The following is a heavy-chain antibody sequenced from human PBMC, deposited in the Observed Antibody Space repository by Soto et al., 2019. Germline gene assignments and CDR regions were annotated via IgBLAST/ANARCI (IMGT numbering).Heavy chain of an antibody. V-gene: IGHV3-7*01. D-gene: IGHD6-13*01. CDR2: IKQDGSEK. CDR3: ARGGAAAYYYYYYMDV. J-gene: IGHJ6*03. CDR1: GFTFSSYW. Sequence: GGSLRLSCAASGFTFSSYWMSWVRQAPGKGLEWVANIKQDGSEKYYVDSVKGRFTISRDNAKNSLYLQMNSLRAEDTAVYYCARGGAAAYYYYYYMDVWGKGTTVTVSS.